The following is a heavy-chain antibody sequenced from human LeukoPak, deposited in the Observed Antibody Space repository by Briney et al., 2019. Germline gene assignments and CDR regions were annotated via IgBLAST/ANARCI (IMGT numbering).Heavy chain of an antibody. Sequence: KPGGSLRLSCAASGFTFSDYYMSWIRQAPGKGLEWVSYISSSSSYTNYADSVKGRFTISRDNAKNTLYLQMNSLRAEDTAVYYCAKETRREQLGLDYWGQGTLVTVSS. D-gene: IGHD6-13*01. J-gene: IGHJ4*02. CDR1: GFTFSDYY. CDR2: ISSSSSYT. CDR3: AKETRREQLGLDY. V-gene: IGHV3-11*06.